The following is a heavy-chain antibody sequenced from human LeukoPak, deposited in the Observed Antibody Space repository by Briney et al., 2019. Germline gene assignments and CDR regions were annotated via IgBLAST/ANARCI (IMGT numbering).Heavy chain of an antibody. CDR1: GGSISSSSYY. Sequence: SETLSLTCTVSGGSISSSSYYWGWIRQPPGKGLEWIGSIYYSGNTYYNPSLKSRVTISVDTSKNQFSLKLSSVTAADTAVYYCARHVTYFDSWGQGTLVTVSS. V-gene: IGHV4-39*01. CDR3: ARHVTYFDS. CDR2: IYYSGNT. J-gene: IGHJ4*02. D-gene: IGHD3-16*01.